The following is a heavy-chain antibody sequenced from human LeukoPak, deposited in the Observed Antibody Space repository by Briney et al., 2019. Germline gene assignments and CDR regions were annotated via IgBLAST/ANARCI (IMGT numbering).Heavy chain of an antibody. Sequence: PGGSLRLSCAASGFTFRSYSMNWVRQAPGKGLEWVSAIDPSSTYIYYADSVKGRFTISRDNAENSLYLQMNSLRVEDTAVYYCARARRQRVVIATPDFDSWGQGTLVTVSS. D-gene: IGHD2-21*01. J-gene: IGHJ4*02. CDR3: ARARRQRVVIATPDFDS. CDR1: GFTFRSYS. V-gene: IGHV3-21*01. CDR2: IDPSSTYI.